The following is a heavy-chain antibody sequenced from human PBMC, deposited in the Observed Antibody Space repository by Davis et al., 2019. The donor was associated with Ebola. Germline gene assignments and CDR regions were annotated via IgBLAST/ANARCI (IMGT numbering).Heavy chain of an antibody. CDR2: ISYDGSNK. CDR1: GFTFSSYG. D-gene: IGHD2-15*01. Sequence: GESLKISCAASGFTFSSYGMHWVRQAPGKGLEWVAVISYDGSNKYYADSVKGRFTISRDNSNNLLYLQMNSLRAEDTALYYCAISDCSGVDCYSVYIKNWGQGTLVTVSS. V-gene: IGHV3-30*03. J-gene: IGHJ4*02. CDR3: AISDCSGVDCYSVYIKN.